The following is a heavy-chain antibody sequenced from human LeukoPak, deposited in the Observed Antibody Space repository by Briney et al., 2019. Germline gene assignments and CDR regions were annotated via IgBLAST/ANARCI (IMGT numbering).Heavy chain of an antibody. CDR2: IYYSGST. CDR3: ARGGDYAVY. Sequence: EWIGYIYYSGSTNYNPSLKSRVTISVDTSKNQFSLKLSSVTAADTAVYYCARGGDYAVYWGQGTLVTVSS. D-gene: IGHD4-17*01. J-gene: IGHJ4*02. V-gene: IGHV4-59*09.